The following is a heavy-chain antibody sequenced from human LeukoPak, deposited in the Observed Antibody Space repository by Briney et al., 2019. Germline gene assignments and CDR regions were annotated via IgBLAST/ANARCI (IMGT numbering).Heavy chain of an antibody. CDR1: GFTVSSSY. V-gene: IGHV3-53*01. D-gene: IGHD3-22*01. Sequence: GGSLTLSCAASGFTVSSSYMSWVRQAPGKGLEWVSVIYSGGAIHYADSVKGRFTISRDNAKNTLYLQMNSLRTEDTAVFYCARGHSTGNPDPFDYWGQGTLVTVSS. J-gene: IGHJ4*02. CDR3: ARGHSTGNPDPFDY. CDR2: IYSGGAI.